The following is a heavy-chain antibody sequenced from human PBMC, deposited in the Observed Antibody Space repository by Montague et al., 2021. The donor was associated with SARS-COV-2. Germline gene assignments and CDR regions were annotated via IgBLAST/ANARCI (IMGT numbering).Heavy chain of an antibody. Sequence: SETLSLTCSVSGGTMGSNLYCWGWVRQPPGKGLEWIGHMSSSGTIYYNPSVMRRVIISLDTSTNQFSLGVSSMTAADTAVYYCASGLVVPAAMGLLIQHWGQGSMVTVSS. CDR3: ASGLVVPAAMGLLIQH. V-gene: IGHV4-39*07. D-gene: IGHD2-2*01. J-gene: IGHJ1*01. CDR1: GGTMGSNLYC. CDR2: MSSSGTI.